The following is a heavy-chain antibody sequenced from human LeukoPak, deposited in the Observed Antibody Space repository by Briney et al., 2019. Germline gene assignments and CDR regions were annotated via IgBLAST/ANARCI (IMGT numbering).Heavy chain of an antibody. D-gene: IGHD5-12*01. Sequence: ASVKVSCKSSGYTFTGYYMHWVRQAPGQGLEWMGWINPNSGGTNYAQKFQGRVTMTRDTSISTAYMELSRLRSDDTAVYYCARDQGSGYDFDYRGQGTLVTVSS. CDR2: INPNSGGT. J-gene: IGHJ4*02. CDR1: GYTFTGYY. CDR3: ARDQGSGYDFDY. V-gene: IGHV1-2*02.